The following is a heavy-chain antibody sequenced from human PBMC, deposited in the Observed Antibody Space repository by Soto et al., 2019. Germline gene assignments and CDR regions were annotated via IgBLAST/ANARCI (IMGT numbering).Heavy chain of an antibody. CDR2: IYWDDDK. J-gene: IGHJ3*02. CDR3: AHRVSLLHTWNYGAFDI. D-gene: IGHD1-7*01. CDR1: GFSLSTHGVG. Sequence: QITLKESGSTLVEPPQTLTLTCTFSGFSLSTHGVGVGWIRQPPGEALEWLALIYWDDDKRYNPSLKSRLTVTKDTSKNQVVLTMTNMDPVDTATYYCAHRVSLLHTWNYGAFDIWGQGTMVTVSS. V-gene: IGHV2-5*02.